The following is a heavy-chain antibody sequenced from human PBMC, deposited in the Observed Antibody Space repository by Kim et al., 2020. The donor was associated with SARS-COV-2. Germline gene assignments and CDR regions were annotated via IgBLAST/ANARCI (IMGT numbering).Heavy chain of an antibody. Sequence: GGSLRLSCAASGFTFSNAWMSWVRQAPGKGLEWVGRIKSKTDGGTTDYAAPVKGRFTISRDDSKNTLYLQMNSLKTEDTAVYYCTTGMLGILGDDYWGQGTLVTVSS. CDR3: TTGMLGILGDDY. CDR2: IKSKTDGGTT. V-gene: IGHV3-15*01. J-gene: IGHJ4*02. CDR1: GFTFSNAW. D-gene: IGHD7-27*01.